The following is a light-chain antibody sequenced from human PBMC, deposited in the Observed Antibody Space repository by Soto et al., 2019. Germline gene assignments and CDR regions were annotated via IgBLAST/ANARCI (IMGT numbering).Light chain of an antibody. V-gene: IGKV3-15*01. Sequence: EIVMTQSPATLSVSPGERATLSCRASQSVGGNLAWYQQRPGRAPRLLIYDASTRATDIPARFSGGGSGTEFSLTISSLQSEDFALYSCQQYNNWPLYTFGQGTKLEIK. CDR3: QQYNNWPLYT. J-gene: IGKJ2*01. CDR1: QSVGGN. CDR2: DAS.